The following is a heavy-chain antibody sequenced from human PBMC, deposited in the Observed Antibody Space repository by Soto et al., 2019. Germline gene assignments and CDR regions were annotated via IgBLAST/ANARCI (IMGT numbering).Heavy chain of an antibody. CDR1: GGSISNYY. D-gene: IGHD2-8*01. CDR2: IHNSGNT. J-gene: IGHJ4*02. V-gene: IGHV4-59*01. CDR3: ARYNSYAIDY. Sequence: PSETLSLTCTVPGGSISNYYWTWFQQFPGKRLEWIAHIHNSGNTNSNPSLKSRVTISMDTSKNQISLRMTSVTAADRAMYFCARYNSYAIDYWGRGTLVTVSS.